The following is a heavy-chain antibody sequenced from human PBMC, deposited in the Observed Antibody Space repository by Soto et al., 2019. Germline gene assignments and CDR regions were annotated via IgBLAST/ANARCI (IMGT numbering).Heavy chain of an antibody. J-gene: IGHJ5*02. CDR3: AKDRRVYSGSYYDWFDP. CDR2: ISYDGSNK. D-gene: IGHD1-26*01. V-gene: IGHV3-30*18. Sequence: GGSLRLSCAASGFTFSSYGMHWVRQAPGKGLEWVAVISYDGSNKYYADSVKGRFTISRDNSKNTLYLQMNSLRAEDTAVYYCAKDRRVYSGSYYDWFDPWGQGTLVTVSS. CDR1: GFTFSSYG.